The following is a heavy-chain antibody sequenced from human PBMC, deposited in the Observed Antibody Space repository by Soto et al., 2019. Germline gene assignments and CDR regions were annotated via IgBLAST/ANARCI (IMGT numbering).Heavy chain of an antibody. CDR2: IYHSGST. CDR1: GGSISSGGYS. D-gene: IGHD6-13*01. CDR3: ASGQQLVRNY. Sequence: QLQLQESGSGLVKPSQTLSLTCAVSGGSISSGGYSWSWIRQPPGKGLEWIGYIYHSGSTYYNPYLKGRVTISVDRSKTQFSLKLSSVNAADTAVYYCASGQQLVRNYWGQGTLVTVSS. V-gene: IGHV4-30-2*01. J-gene: IGHJ4*02.